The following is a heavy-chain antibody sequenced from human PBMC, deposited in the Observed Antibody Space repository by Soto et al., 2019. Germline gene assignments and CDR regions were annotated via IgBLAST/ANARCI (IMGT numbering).Heavy chain of an antibody. V-gene: IGHV3-48*04. J-gene: IGHJ5*02. CDR3: ARDRLPMVVVVMGWFDP. Sequence: GGSLRLSCVASGFTFRTYTMNWVRQAPGKGLEWVSYISGSGNTIYYADSVKGRFIISRDNAKNSLFLQMNSLRADDTAVYYCARDRLPMVVVVMGWFDPWGQGTLVTVS. D-gene: IGHD3-22*01. CDR1: GFTFRTYT. CDR2: ISGSGNTI.